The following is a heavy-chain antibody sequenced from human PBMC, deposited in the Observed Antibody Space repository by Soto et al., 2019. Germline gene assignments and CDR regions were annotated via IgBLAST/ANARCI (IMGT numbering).Heavy chain of an antibody. D-gene: IGHD3-10*01. Sequence: EVQLVQSGGGVVQPGGSLKLSCAASGFTFSASAIHWVRQASGKGLEWVGRIRSEANTYATAYAASVIGRFNISRDDSESTAYLQMNSLKAEDTAMYYCITLIDITMVPQAEWGQGTLVTVSS. V-gene: IGHV3-73*01. CDR2: IRSEANTYAT. J-gene: IGHJ4*02. CDR3: ITLIDITMVPQAE. CDR1: GFTFSASA.